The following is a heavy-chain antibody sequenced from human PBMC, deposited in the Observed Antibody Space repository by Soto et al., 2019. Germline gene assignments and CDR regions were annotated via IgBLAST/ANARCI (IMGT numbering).Heavy chain of an antibody. V-gene: IGHV4-4*07. CDR1: DDSIYTYY. J-gene: IGHJ6*02. CDR2: IYTNGST. Sequence: PSETLSLTCTVSDDSIYTYYWSWTRQPAGKGLEWIGRIYTNGSTNSKPSLRSRLTMSVDRSKHQLSLKLSSVTAADTAVYYCARALIVVVPAAIAPAYYYYGMDVWGQGTTVTVSS. CDR3: ARALIVVVPAAIAPAYYYYGMDV. D-gene: IGHD2-2*02.